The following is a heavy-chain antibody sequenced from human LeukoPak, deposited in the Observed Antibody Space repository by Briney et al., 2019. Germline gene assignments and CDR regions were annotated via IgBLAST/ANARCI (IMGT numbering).Heavy chain of an antibody. D-gene: IGHD3-22*01. CDR2: IYYSGST. Sequence: SETLSLTCTVSGGSISSYYWSWIRQPPGKGLEWIGYIYYSGSTNYNPSLKSRVTISVDTSKNQFSLKLSSVTAADTAVYYCAALYYYDSSGFNWGQGTLVTVSS. V-gene: IGHV4-59*12. CDR1: GGSISSYY. CDR3: AALYYYDSSGFN. J-gene: IGHJ4*02.